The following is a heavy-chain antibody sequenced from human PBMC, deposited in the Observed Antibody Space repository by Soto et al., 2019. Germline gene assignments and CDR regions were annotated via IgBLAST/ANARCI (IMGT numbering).Heavy chain of an antibody. D-gene: IGHD3-22*01. V-gene: IGHV3-30-3*01. Sequence: QVQLVESGGGVVQPGRSLRLSCAASGFTFSTYAMHWVRQAPGRGLEWVAVISYDGTNKYYADSVKGRFTISRDNSKNTLYLQMNSLRAEDTAVCYCARGAGSSGYYSYFDYWGQGTLVTVSS. CDR1: GFTFSTYA. J-gene: IGHJ4*02. CDR3: ARGAGSSGYYSYFDY. CDR2: ISYDGTNK.